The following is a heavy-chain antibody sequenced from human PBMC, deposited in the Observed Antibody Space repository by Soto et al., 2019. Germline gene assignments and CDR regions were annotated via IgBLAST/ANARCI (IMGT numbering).Heavy chain of an antibody. Sequence: SVKVSCKASGGTFSSYAISWVRQAPGQGLEWMGGIIPIFGTANYAQKFQGRVTITADESTSTAYMELSSLRSEDTAVYYCARAGKDIVVVPAASTSNWFDPWG. J-gene: IGHJ5*02. V-gene: IGHV1-69*13. CDR2: IIPIFGTA. CDR3: ARAGKDIVVVPAASTSNWFDP. CDR1: GGTFSSYA. D-gene: IGHD2-2*01.